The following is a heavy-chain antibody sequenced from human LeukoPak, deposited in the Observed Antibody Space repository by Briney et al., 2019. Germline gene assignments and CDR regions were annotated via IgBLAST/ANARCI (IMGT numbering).Heavy chain of an antibody. CDR2: ISGSGRTI. CDR3: ARDWVGSFDAFDV. D-gene: IGHD6-25*01. J-gene: IGHJ3*01. CDR1: GFTFSSYS. V-gene: IGHV3-48*04. Sequence: GGSLRLSCAASGFTFSSYSMNWVRQAPGKGLEWVSYISGSGRTIHYADSVKGRLTISRDNAKNSLYLQMNSLRAEDTAVYYCARDWVGSFDAFDVWGQGTMVTVSS.